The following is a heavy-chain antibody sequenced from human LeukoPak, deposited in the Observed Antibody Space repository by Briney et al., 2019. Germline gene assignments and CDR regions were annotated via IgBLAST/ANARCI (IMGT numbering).Heavy chain of an antibody. V-gene: IGHV1-8*03. Sequence: ASVKVSCKASGYTFTSYDINWVRQATGQGLEWMGWMNPNSGNTGYAQKFQGRVTITRNTSISTAYMELSSLRSEDTAVYYCARGSSYYDILTGYYSWGQGTLVTVSS. CDR2: MNPNSGNT. CDR3: ARGSSYYDILTGYYS. J-gene: IGHJ4*02. D-gene: IGHD3-9*01. CDR1: GYTFTSYD.